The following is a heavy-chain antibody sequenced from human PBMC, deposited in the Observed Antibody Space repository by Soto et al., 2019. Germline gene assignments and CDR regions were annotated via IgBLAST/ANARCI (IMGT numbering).Heavy chain of an antibody. Sequence: EVQLLESGGGLVQPGGSLRLSCSASGLTFSSYAMTWVRQAPGKGLEWVAGISGGGYGTDYADSVKGRFTISRDNSKNTLYLQMNSQRVEETAVYYCAKDMVSSTASDAFDIWGQGTMVTVSS. CDR2: ISGGGYGT. CDR1: GLTFSSYA. J-gene: IGHJ3*02. D-gene: IGHD3-10*01. CDR3: AKDMVSSTASDAFDI. V-gene: IGHV3-23*01.